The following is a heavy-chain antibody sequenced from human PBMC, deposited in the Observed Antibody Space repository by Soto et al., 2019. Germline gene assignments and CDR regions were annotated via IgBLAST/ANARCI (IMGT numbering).Heavy chain of an antibody. V-gene: IGHV4-31*03. CDR3: ARLGYYDILTGYHPWDFDY. CDR2: IYYSGST. Sequence: SETLSLTCTVSGGSISSGGYYWSWIRQHPGKGLEWIGYIYYSGSTYYNPSLKSRVTISVDTSKNQFSLKLSSVTAADTAVYYCARLGYYDILTGYHPWDFDYWGQGTLVTVSS. CDR1: GGSISSGGYY. J-gene: IGHJ4*02. D-gene: IGHD3-9*01.